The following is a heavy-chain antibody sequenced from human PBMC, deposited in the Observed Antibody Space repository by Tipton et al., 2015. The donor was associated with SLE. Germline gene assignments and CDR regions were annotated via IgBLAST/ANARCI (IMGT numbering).Heavy chain of an antibody. CDR1: GGTLSNYG. CDR2: VVPVFDTT. Sequence: QSGPEVKKPGSSVKVSCMAAGGTLSNYGISWLRQAPGQGLEWMGGVVPVFDTTNHAQKFQGRVTITADESTNTAYLELSSLGSEDTAVYYCARGFVDILTGYSVYWYFDLWGRGTLVTVFS. CDR3: ARGFVDILTGYSVYWYFDL. V-gene: IGHV1-69*19. D-gene: IGHD3-9*01. J-gene: IGHJ2*01.